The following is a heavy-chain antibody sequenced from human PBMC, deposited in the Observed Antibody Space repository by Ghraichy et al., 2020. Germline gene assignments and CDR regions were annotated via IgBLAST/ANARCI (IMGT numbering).Heavy chain of an antibody. D-gene: IGHD3-3*01. CDR3: ARIPLPGITIFGVDEA. V-gene: IGHV4-59*01. CDR1: GGSISSYY. CDR2: IYYSGST. Sequence: SETLSLTCTVSGGSISSYYWSWIRQPPGKGLEWIGYIYYSGSTNYNPSLKSRVTISVDTSKNQFSLKLSSVTAADTAVYYCARIPLPGITIFGVDEAWGQGTLVTVSS. J-gene: IGHJ4*02.